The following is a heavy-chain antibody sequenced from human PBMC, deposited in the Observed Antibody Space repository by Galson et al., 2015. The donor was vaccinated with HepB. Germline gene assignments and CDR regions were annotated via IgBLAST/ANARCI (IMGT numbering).Heavy chain of an antibody. CDR3: ARVDLSYWGLDV. CDR1: GSIFSDYY. V-gene: IGHV3-11*05. CDR2: IAGTTGYT. Sequence: SLRLSCATSGSIFSDYYMTWIRQAPGRGLEFVSYIAGTTGYTEHADSVKGRFTISRDNAKKSLYLQMNSLRAEDTAVYYCARVDLSYWGLDVWGQGATVTVS. J-gene: IGHJ6*02.